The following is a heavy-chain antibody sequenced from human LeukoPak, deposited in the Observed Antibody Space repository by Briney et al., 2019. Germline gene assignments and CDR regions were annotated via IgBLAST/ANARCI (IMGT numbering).Heavy chain of an antibody. J-gene: IGHJ6*02. CDR1: CYTFTSYG. D-gene: IGHD7-27*01. CDR2: ISAYNGNT. CDR3: ASGLPWGQSSLYGMDV. V-gene: IGHV1-18*01. Sequence: ASVKVSGKATCYTFTSYGVSWVQQAPGQGLERMGWISAYNGNTNYAQKVQARVTMTRDTSTSTAYMELRSLRSDDTAVYYCASGLPWGQSSLYGMDVWGQGTTVTVSS.